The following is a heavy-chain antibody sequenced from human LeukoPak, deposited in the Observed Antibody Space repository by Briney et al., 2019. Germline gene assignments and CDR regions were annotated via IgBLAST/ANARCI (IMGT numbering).Heavy chain of an antibody. CDR1: GFIVSRND. J-gene: IGHJ4*02. CDR2: LYTDGKT. Sequence: GGSLRLSCAVSGFIVSRNDMAWVRQAPGKGLQWVSVLYTDGKTFYEDSMKGRFTNSRDNSKNTLNLQINNLRDDDTAVYYCARAVAGLYFDYWGQGILFTVSS. CDR3: ARAVAGLYFDY. V-gene: IGHV3-53*01. D-gene: IGHD6-19*01.